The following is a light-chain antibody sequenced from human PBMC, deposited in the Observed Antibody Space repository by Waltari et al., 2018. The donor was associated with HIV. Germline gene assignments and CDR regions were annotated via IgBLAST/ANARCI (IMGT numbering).Light chain of an antibody. CDR1: NSIIGRNY. V-gene: IGLV1-47*01. CDR2: RNG. Sequence: QSTLTQPPSLSGTPGQRLTIPCSGNNSIIGRNYLLWYRQVPGTAPSLLVYRNGQGPSGVVDRCSGSPSGASASLVIGGLRVEDEADYYCASWDDGLSGHVFGGGTTVSV. CDR3: ASWDDGLSGHV. J-gene: IGLJ1*01.